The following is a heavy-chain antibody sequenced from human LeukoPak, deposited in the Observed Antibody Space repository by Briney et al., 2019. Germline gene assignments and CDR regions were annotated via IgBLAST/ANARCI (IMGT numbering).Heavy chain of an antibody. Sequence: GGSLRLSCAASGFTFSSYSMNWVRQAPGKGLEWVSSISSSSRYIYYADSVKGRFTISRDNAKNSLYLQMNSLRAEDTAVYYCARDNSYDSSVLGYWGQGTLVTVSS. V-gene: IGHV3-21*01. CDR3: ARDNSYDSSVLGY. J-gene: IGHJ4*02. D-gene: IGHD3-22*01. CDR1: GFTFSSYS. CDR2: ISSSSRYI.